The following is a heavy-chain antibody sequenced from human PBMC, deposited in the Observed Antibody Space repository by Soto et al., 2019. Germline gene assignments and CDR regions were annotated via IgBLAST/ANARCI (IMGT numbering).Heavy chain of an antibody. J-gene: IGHJ4*02. CDR1: GFTFGDYA. D-gene: IGHD2-21*01. CDR3: TRAILMGAIDFDY. Sequence: HPGGSLRLSCTASGFTFGDYAMSWFRQAPGKGLEWVGFIRSKAYGGTTEYAASVKGRFTISRDDSKSIAYLQMDSLKTEDTAVYYCTRAILMGAIDFDYWGQGTLVTVSS. CDR2: IRSKAYGGTT. V-gene: IGHV3-49*03.